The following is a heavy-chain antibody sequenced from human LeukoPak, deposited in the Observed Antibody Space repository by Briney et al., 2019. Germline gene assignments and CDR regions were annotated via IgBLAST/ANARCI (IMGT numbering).Heavy chain of an antibody. CDR1: GFTFGSFA. J-gene: IGHJ6*03. CDR2: ISGSGYYT. D-gene: IGHD2-2*01. V-gene: IGHV3-23*01. Sequence: GGSLRLSCERSGFTFGSFAMSWVRQAPGKGLEWVSGISGSGYYTYYADSVKGRFTISRDNSKNTLYIEMNSLRAEDTALYFCAKDGSWGDYQFYFYLDVWGKGTTVTVSS. CDR3: AKDGSWGDYQFYFYLDV.